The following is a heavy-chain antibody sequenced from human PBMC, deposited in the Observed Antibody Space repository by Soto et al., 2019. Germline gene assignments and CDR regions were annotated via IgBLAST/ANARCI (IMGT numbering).Heavy chain of an antibody. J-gene: IGHJ4*02. CDR1: GFTFSRYG. D-gene: IGHD5-18*01. CDR3: AKDADIYSYVED. Sequence: QVQLVESGGGVVQPGRSLRLSCVVSGFTFSRYGMHWVRQAPGKGLEWVAITSYDGSKKYYADSVKGRFTISRDNSRNTLYLQMDSLNGEDTAMYYCAKDADIYSYVEDWGQGTLVTVSS. V-gene: IGHV3-30*18. CDR2: TSYDGSKK.